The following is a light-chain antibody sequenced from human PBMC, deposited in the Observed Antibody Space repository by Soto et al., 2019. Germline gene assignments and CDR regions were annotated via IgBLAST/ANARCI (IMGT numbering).Light chain of an antibody. J-gene: IGLJ1*01. CDR3: CSYAGSSTLV. CDR1: SSDVGSYNL. Sequence: QSVLTQPASVSGSPVQSITISCTGTSSDVGSYNLVSWYQHHPGKAPKLMIYEVSKRPSGVSNRFSGSKSGNTASLTISGLQAEDEADYYCCSYAGSSTLVFGTGTKVTVL. V-gene: IGLV2-23*02. CDR2: EVS.